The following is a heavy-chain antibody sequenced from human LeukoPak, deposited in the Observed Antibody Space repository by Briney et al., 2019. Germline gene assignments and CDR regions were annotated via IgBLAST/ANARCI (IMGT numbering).Heavy chain of an antibody. CDR1: GFTFNNYA. CDR2: FVGGDTT. V-gene: IGHV3-23*01. Sequence: PGGSLRLSCAASGFTFNNYAASWVHQAPGKGLEWVSAFVGGDTTYYADSVKGRFTISRDNSRNTLYLQMNTLRAEDSAVYYCAKQARYSNFWSGYLYYFVYWGQGTLVTVSS. J-gene: IGHJ4*02. CDR3: AKQARYSNFWSGYLYYFVY. D-gene: IGHD3-3*01.